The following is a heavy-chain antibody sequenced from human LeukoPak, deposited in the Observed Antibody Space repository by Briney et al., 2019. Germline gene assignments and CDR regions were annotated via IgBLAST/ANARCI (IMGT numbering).Heavy chain of an antibody. Sequence: RASVKVSCTASGGTFSSYAISWVRQAPGKGLEWMGGFDPEDGETIYAQKFQGRVTMTEDTSTDTAYMELSSLRSEDTAVYYCATAPYKNSEYQLLPKMYYYYYGMDVWGQGTTVTVSS. CDR1: GGTFSSYA. CDR2: FDPEDGET. J-gene: IGHJ6*02. D-gene: IGHD2-2*01. CDR3: ATAPYKNSEYQLLPKMYYYYYGMDV. V-gene: IGHV1-24*01.